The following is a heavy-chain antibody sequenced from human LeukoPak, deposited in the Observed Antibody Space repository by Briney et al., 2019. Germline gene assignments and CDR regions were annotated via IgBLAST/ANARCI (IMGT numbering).Heavy chain of an antibody. CDR1: GYSFTSYW. D-gene: IGHD3-10*01. Sequence: GESLKISCKGSGYSFTSYWIGWVRQMPGKGLEWMGIIYPGDSDTRYSPSFQGQVTISADKSISTAYLQWSSLKASDTAMYYCARQRGMGYYGSGSYYNPQVYYFDYWGQGTLVTVSS. V-gene: IGHV5-51*01. CDR2: IYPGDSDT. J-gene: IGHJ4*02. CDR3: ARQRGMGYYGSGSYYNPQVYYFDY.